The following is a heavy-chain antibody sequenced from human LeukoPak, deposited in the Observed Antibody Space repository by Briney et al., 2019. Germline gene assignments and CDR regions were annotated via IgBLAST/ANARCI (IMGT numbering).Heavy chain of an antibody. CDR1: GFTFDDYG. D-gene: IGHD3-22*01. CDR2: INWNGGST. Sequence: GGSLRLSCAASGFTFDDYGMSWVRQAPGKGLEWVFGINWNGGSTGYADSVKGRFTISRDNAKNSLYLQMNSLRAEDTALYYCARGVYYYDSSGPFDYWGQGTLVTVSS. J-gene: IGHJ4*02. CDR3: ARGVYYYDSSGPFDY. V-gene: IGHV3-20*04.